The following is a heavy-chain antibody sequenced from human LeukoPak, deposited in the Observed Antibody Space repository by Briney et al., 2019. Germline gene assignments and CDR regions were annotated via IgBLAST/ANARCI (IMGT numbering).Heavy chain of an antibody. J-gene: IGHJ5*02. CDR1: GGSFSGYY. CDR3: ARGGGVDYYDSSGYYSS. V-gene: IGHV4-34*01. D-gene: IGHD3-22*01. Sequence: SETLSLTCAVYGGSFSGYYWSWIRQPPGKGLEWIGEINHSGSTNYNPSLKSRVTISVDRSKNQFSLKLSSVTAADTAVYYCARGGGVDYYDSSGYYSSWGQGTLVTVSS. CDR2: INHSGST.